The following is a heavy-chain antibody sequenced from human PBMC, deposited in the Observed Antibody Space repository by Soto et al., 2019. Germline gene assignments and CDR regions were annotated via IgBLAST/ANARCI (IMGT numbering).Heavy chain of an antibody. CDR2: ITPTGST. Sequence: QVRLQQWGAGLLKPSETLSLTCAVYGGSFIGYYWSWIRQPPGKGLEWIGEITPTGSTNYNPSLKSRVTILIDTSKNQFSLKLSAVTGADTAMYYCARANGLRLGELSWGGPNWFDPWGQGTLVTVSS. J-gene: IGHJ5*02. D-gene: IGHD3-16*02. CDR3: ARANGLRLGELSWGGPNWFDP. V-gene: IGHV4-34*01. CDR1: GGSFIGYY.